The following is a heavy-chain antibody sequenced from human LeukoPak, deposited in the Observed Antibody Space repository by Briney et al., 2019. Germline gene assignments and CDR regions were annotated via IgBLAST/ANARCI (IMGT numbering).Heavy chain of an antibody. CDR3: ARESWASYDYLNLRRYYYYGMDV. CDR2: ISYDGSNK. CDR1: GFTFSSYA. V-gene: IGHV3-30-3*01. Sequence: GGSLRLSCAASGFTFSSYAMHWVRQAPGKGLEWVAVISYDGSNKYYADSVKGRFTISRDNSKNTLYLQMNSLRAEDTAVYYCARESWASYDYLNLRRYYYYGMDVWGQGTTVTVSS. J-gene: IGHJ6*02. D-gene: IGHD3-16*01.